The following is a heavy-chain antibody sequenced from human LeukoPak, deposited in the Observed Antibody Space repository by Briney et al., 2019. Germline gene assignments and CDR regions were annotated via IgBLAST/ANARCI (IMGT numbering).Heavy chain of an antibody. D-gene: IGHD6-19*01. CDR1: GGSISSYY. Sequence: PSETLSLTCTVSGGSISSYYWSWIRQPPGKGLEWIGYIYYSGSTNYNPSLKSRVTISVDTSKNRFSLKLSSVTAADTAVYYCARADVMSSGWYLDWGQGTLVTVSS. J-gene: IGHJ4*02. V-gene: IGHV4-59*12. CDR3: ARADVMSSGWYLD. CDR2: IYYSGST.